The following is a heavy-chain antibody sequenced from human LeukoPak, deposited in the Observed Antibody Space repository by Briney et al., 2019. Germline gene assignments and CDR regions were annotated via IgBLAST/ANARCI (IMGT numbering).Heavy chain of an antibody. CDR2: FYAGDSDS. CDR3: ARVGYSGYDWAS. D-gene: IGHD5-12*01. Sequence: GESRNISCQASGSTFSTSWIGWVRQLPGKGLEWIGIFYAGDSDSSYSPLCQGQVTTSAGKSITTSFLQWNGREASDTAYSYCARVGYSGYDWASWGQGTLVTGSS. V-gene: IGHV5-51*01. J-gene: IGHJ5*02. CDR1: GSTFSTSW.